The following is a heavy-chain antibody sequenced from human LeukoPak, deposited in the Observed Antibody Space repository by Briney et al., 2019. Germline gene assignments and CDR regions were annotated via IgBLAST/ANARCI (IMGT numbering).Heavy chain of an antibody. D-gene: IGHD3-22*01. Sequence: SVKVSCKASGGTFSSYAISWVRQAPGQGLEWMGGIIPIFGTANYAQKFQGRVTITADESTSTAYMELNSLRAEDTAVYYCATPLDYYDRSGYHQGGDWGQGTLVTVSS. J-gene: IGHJ4*02. CDR1: GGTFSSYA. CDR2: IIPIFGTA. CDR3: ATPLDYYDRSGYHQGGD. V-gene: IGHV1-69*01.